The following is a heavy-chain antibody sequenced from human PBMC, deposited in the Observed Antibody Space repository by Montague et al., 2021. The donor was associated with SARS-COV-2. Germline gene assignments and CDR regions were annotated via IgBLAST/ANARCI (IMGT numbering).Heavy chain of an antibody. CDR1: GGSISSSSYY. D-gene: IGHD3-22*01. V-gene: IGHV4-39*01. J-gene: IGHJ5*02. CDR2: IYYSGST. Sequence: SETLSLTCTVSGGSISSSSYYWGWIRQPPGKGLEWIGCIYYSGSTYYNPSLKSRVTISVDTSKNQFSLKLSSVTAADTAVYYCARHEGYYYYDSSGYYTLEWWFDPWGQGTMVTVSS. CDR3: ARHEGYYYYDSSGYYTLEWWFDP.